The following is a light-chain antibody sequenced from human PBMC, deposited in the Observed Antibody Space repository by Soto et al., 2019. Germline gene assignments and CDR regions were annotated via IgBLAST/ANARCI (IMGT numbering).Light chain of an antibody. J-gene: IGLJ1*01. V-gene: IGLV1-40*01. CDR1: SSNIGAGYD. CDR2: GNS. Sequence: VLTQPRSVSGAPGQRVTISCTGSSSNIGAGYDVHWYQQLPGTAPKLLIYGNSNRPSGVPDRFSGSKSGTSASLAITGLQAEDEADYYCQSYDSSLSGKVFGTGTKVTVL. CDR3: QSYDSSLSGKV.